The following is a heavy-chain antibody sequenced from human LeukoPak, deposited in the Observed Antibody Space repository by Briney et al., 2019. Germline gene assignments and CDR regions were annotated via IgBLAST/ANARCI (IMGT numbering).Heavy chain of an antibody. V-gene: IGHV3-23*01. Sequence: GGSLRLSCAASGFTFSSYAMSWVRQAPGKGLEWVSAISGSSGSTYYADSVKGRFTISRDNSKNTLYLQMNSLRAEDTAVYYCAKVADPLDLGYCSSTSCYFDYWGQGTWVTVSS. D-gene: IGHD2-2*01. CDR1: GFTFSSYA. CDR2: ISGSSGST. J-gene: IGHJ4*02. CDR3: AKVADPLDLGYCSSTSCYFDY.